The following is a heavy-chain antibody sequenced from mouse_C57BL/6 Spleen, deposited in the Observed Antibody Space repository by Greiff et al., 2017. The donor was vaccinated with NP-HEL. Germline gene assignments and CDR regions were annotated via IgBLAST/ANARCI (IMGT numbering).Heavy chain of an antibody. V-gene: IGHV5-4*01. D-gene: IGHD2-12*01. CDR2: ISDGGSYT. Sequence: EVHLVESGGGLVKPGGSLKLSCAASGFTFSSYAMSWVRQTPEKRLEWVATISDGGSYTYYPDNVKGRFTISRDNAKNNLYLQMSHLKSEDTAMYYCARDERRDYYAMDYWGQGTSVTVSS. J-gene: IGHJ4*01. CDR1: GFTFSSYA. CDR3: ARDERRDYYAMDY.